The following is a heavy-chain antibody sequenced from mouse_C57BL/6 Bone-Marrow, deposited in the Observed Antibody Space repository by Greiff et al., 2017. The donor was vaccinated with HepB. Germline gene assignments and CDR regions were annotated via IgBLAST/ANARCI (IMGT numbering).Heavy chain of an antibody. CDR2: IRSKSNNYAT. V-gene: IGHV10-1*01. J-gene: IGHJ2*01. CDR3: VRQGNYYGSSYYFDY. Sequence: EAGGGLVQPKGSLKLSCAASGFSFNTYAMNWVRQAPGKGLEWVARIRSKSNNYATYYADSVKDRFTISRDDSESMLYLQMNNLKTEDTAMYYCVRQGNYYGSSYYFDYWGQGTTLTVSS. D-gene: IGHD1-1*01. CDR1: GFSFNTYA.